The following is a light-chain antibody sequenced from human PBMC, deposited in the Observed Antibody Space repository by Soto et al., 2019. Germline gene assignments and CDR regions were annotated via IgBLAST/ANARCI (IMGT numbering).Light chain of an antibody. CDR3: LQHSSYPWLT. J-gene: IGKJ4*01. Sequence: DIPMTQSPSSLSASVGDRVTITCRASQGIRNDLGWYQQKPGKAPKRLIYAASSLQSGDPSRLSGSGSGTGFTLTISSLQPEDFSTSYCLQHSSYPWLTFGGGTKVEIK. CDR1: QGIRND. CDR2: AAS. V-gene: IGKV1-17*01.